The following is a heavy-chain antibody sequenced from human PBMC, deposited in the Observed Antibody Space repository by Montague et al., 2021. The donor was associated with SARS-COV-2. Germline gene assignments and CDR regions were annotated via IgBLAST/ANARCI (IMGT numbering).Heavy chain of an antibody. V-gene: IGHV4-39*07. Sequence: SETLSLTCTVSGGSISSSSYYWGWIRQPPGKGLEWIGSVYYSGSTYYNPSLKSRVTISVDTSKNQFSLKLSSVTAADTAVYYCARVGSLRFDILIGPRHYCYGMDVWGQGTTVTVSS. D-gene: IGHD3-9*01. J-gene: IGHJ6*01. CDR3: ARVGSLRFDILIGPRHYCYGMDV. CDR2: VYYSGST. CDR1: GGSISSSSYY.